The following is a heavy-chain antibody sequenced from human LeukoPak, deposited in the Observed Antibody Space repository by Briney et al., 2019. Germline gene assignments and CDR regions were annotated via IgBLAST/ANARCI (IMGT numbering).Heavy chain of an antibody. V-gene: IGHV3-30*18. CDR3: AKDRRYYDSSGYLGIDY. J-gene: IGHJ4*02. CDR1: GFTFSSYG. D-gene: IGHD3-22*01. CDR2: ISYDGSNK. Sequence: GGSLRLSCAASGFTFSSYGMHWVRQAPGKGLEWVAVISYDGSNKYYADSVKGRFTISRDNSKNTLYLQMNSLRAEDMAVYYCAKDRRYYDSSGYLGIDYWGQGTLVTVSS.